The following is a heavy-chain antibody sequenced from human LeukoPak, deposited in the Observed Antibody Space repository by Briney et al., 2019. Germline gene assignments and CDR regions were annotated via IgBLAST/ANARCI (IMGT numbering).Heavy chain of an antibody. CDR3: ARTLRAYDSED. D-gene: IGHD3-22*01. V-gene: IGHV1-69*02. CDR1: GGTFSSYT. CDR2: IIPILGIA. J-gene: IGHJ4*02. Sequence: GASVKASCKASGGTFSSYTISWVRQAPGQGLEWMGRIIPILGIANYAQKFQGRVTITADKSTSTAYMELSSLRSEDTAVYYCARTLRAYDSEDWGQGTLVTVSS.